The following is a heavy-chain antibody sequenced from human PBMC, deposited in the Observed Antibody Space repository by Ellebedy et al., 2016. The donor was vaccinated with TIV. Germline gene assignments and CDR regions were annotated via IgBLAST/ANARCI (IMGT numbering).Heavy chain of an antibody. CDR2: IWYDGSNK. Sequence: GESLKISCAASGFTFSSYGMHWVRQAPGKGLEWVAVIWYDGSNKYYADSVKGRFTISRDNSKNTLYLQINSLRAEDTAVYYCAREPMVRGVIRRGYAMDVWGQGTTVTVSS. CDR3: AREPMVRGVIRRGYAMDV. V-gene: IGHV3-33*01. CDR1: GFTFSSYG. D-gene: IGHD3-10*01. J-gene: IGHJ6*02.